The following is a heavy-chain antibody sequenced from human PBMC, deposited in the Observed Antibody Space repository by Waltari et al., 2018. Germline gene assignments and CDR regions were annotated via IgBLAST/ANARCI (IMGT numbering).Heavy chain of an antibody. Sequence: QVPLQESGPGLVKPSQTLSLTCTVSGGSISSGGYYWSWIRQHPGKGLEWIGYIYYSGSTYYNPSLKSRVTISVDTSKNQFSLKLSSVTAADTAVYYCARDQGRGLLKGYFDYWGQGTLVTVSS. D-gene: IGHD3-10*01. V-gene: IGHV4-31*03. CDR2: IYYSGST. CDR3: ARDQGRGLLKGYFDY. J-gene: IGHJ4*02. CDR1: GGSISSGGYY.